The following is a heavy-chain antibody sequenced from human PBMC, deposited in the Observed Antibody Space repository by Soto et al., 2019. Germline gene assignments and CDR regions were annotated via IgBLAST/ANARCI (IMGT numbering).Heavy chain of an antibody. CDR2: IYYSGTT. V-gene: IGHV4-31*03. CDR3: ARDITPKDFFDY. J-gene: IGHJ4*02. Sequence: TLSLTCTVSGGSISSGGYYWSWVRQFPGKGLEWIGYIYYSGTTHYNPSLKSRISMSIDTSKNQFSLTLNSVTAADTAVYYCARDITPKDFFDYWGQGSPVTVSS. CDR1: GGSISSGGYY.